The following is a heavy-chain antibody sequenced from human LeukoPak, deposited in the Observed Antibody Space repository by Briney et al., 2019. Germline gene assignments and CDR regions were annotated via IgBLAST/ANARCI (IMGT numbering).Heavy chain of an antibody. CDR3: ARGGSSGWYSYYYYGMDV. J-gene: IGHJ6*02. Sequence: ASVKVSCKASGYPFTSYDINWVRQATGQGLEWMGWMNPNSGNTGYAKKFQGRVTMARNTSTSTAYMELSSLRSEDTAVYYCARGGSSGWYSYYYYGMDVWGQGTTVTVSS. CDR2: MNPNSGNT. D-gene: IGHD6-19*01. V-gene: IGHV1-8*01. CDR1: GYPFTSYD.